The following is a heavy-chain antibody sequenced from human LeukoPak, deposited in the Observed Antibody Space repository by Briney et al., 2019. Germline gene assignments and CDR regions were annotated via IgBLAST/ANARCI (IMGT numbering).Heavy chain of an antibody. CDR2: ISGYNVNT. J-gene: IGHJ4*02. D-gene: IGHD1-26*01. V-gene: IGHV1-18*01. Sequence: ASVKVSCKASGYTFNTSGFSWVRQAPGQGLEWMGWISGYNVNTYYEEKLQGRVTMTFDTSTGTAYMELRSLRSDDTAVYYCARESRESFDHWGQGTLVTVSS. CDR3: ARESRESFDH. CDR1: GYTFNTSG.